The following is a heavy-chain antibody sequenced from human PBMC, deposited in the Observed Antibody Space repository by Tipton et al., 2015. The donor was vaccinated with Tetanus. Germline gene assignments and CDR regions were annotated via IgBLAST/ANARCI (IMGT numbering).Heavy chain of an antibody. D-gene: IGHD3-3*01. CDR3: SRHQSGYFTPFDY. Sequence: LRLSCTVSGGSIRGGTFYWGWIRQPPGKGLEWIGSIYESGDAYYIPSLKSRVTISVDTSKNQFSLNLNSMAAADTGVYYFSRHQSGYFTPFDYRGQGNLVTVSS. J-gene: IGHJ4*02. CDR2: IYESGDA. CDR1: GGSIRGGTFY. V-gene: IGHV4-39*01.